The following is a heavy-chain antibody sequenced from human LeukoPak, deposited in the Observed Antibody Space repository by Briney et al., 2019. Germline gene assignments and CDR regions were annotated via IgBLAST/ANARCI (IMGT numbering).Heavy chain of an antibody. CDR3: ARDYYGSGSYYNAGMDV. J-gene: IGHJ6*04. D-gene: IGHD3-10*01. Sequence: GGSLRLSCAASGFTFSSYEMNWVRQAPGKGLEWVLYISSSGSTIYYADSVKGRFTVSRDNAKNSLYLQMNSLRAEDTAVYYCARDYYGSGSYYNAGMDVWGKGTTVTVSS. V-gene: IGHV3-48*03. CDR2: ISSSGSTI. CDR1: GFTFSSYE.